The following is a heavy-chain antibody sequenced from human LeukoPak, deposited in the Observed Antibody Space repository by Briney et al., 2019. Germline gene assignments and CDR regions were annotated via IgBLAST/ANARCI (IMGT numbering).Heavy chain of an antibody. J-gene: IGHJ6*03. Sequence: SETLSLTCTVSGGSISSSSYYWGWIRQPPGKGREWIGSIYYSGSTYYNPSLKSRVTISVDTSKNQFSLKLSSVTAADTAVYYCARHSAPDCSGGSCYTLYYYYYYMDVWGKGTTVTVSS. D-gene: IGHD2-15*01. CDR2: IYYSGST. CDR3: ARHSAPDCSGGSCYTLYYYYYYMDV. V-gene: IGHV4-39*01. CDR1: GGSISSSSYY.